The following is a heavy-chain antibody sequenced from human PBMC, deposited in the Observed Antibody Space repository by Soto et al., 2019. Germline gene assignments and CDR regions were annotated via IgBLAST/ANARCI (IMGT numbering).Heavy chain of an antibody. CDR2: ISYDGSNK. CDR3: AKDRGPYCSSTSCYPGYGMDV. D-gene: IGHD2-2*01. Sequence: PGGSLRLSCAASGFTFSSYGMHWVRQAPGKGLEWVAVISYDGSNKYYADSVKGRFTISRDNSKNTLYLQMNSLRAEDTAVYYCAKDRGPYCSSTSCYPGYGMDVWGQGTTVTVSS. CDR1: GFTFSSYG. J-gene: IGHJ6*02. V-gene: IGHV3-30*18.